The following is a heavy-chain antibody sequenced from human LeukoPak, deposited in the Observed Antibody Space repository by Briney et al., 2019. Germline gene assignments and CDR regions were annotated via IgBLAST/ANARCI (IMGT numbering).Heavy chain of an antibody. V-gene: IGHV3-11*01. Sequence: GGSLRLSCAAPGFTFSDYYMSWIRQAPGKGLEWVSYISSGSTIYYADSVKGRFTISRDNAKNSLYLQMNSLRAEDTAVYYCARGGSDYYDSRGAYYYGMDVWGQGTTVTVSS. J-gene: IGHJ6*02. CDR3: ARGGSDYYDSRGAYYYGMDV. CDR1: GFTFSDYY. CDR2: ISSGSTI. D-gene: IGHD3-22*01.